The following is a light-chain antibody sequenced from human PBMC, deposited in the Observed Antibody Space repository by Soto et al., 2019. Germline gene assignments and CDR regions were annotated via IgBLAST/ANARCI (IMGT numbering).Light chain of an antibody. Sequence: QSVLTQPPSVSGTPGQRVTISCTGSSSNIGAGYDVHWYQQLPGTAPKLLIYANFNRPSGVPDRFSASKSGTSASLAITGLQAEDEADYYCQSYDSSLSSRVFGTGTKLTVL. CDR3: QSYDSSLSSRV. V-gene: IGLV1-40*01. J-gene: IGLJ1*01. CDR2: ANF. CDR1: SSNIGAGYD.